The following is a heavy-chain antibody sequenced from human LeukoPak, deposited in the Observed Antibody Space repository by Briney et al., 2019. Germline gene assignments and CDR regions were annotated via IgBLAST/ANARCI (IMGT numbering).Heavy chain of an antibody. D-gene: IGHD5-18*01. CDR2: ISGSGGST. Sequence: GGSLRLSCAASGFTFSSYAMSWIRQAPGKGLEWDSAISGSGGSTYYADSVKGRFTISRDNSKNTLYLQMNSLRAEDTAVYYCAKGDLYSYGYNCYFDYWGQGTLVTVPS. J-gene: IGHJ4*02. CDR1: GFTFSSYA. CDR3: AKGDLYSYGYNCYFDY. V-gene: IGHV3-23*01.